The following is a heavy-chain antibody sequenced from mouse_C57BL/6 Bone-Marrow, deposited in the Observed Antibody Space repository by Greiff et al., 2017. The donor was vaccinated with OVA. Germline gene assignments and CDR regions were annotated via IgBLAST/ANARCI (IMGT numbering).Heavy chain of an antibody. CDR1: GYTFTSHW. CDR2: IFPGSGST. Sequence: VKLMQSGPELVRPGASVKISCKAPGYTFTSHWMQWVRQRPGQGLEWIGEIFPGSGSTYYNEKFKGKATLTVDTSSSTAYMQLSSLTSEDSAVYFCARDYGSSYVGFAYWGQGTLVTVSA. CDR3: ARDYGSSYVGFAY. D-gene: IGHD1-1*01. V-gene: IGHV1-56*01. J-gene: IGHJ3*01.